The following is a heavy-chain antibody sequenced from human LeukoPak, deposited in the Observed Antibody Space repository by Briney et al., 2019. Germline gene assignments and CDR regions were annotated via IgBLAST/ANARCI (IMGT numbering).Heavy chain of an antibody. CDR2: INHSGST. V-gene: IGHV4-34*01. Sequence: SETLSLTCAVYGGSFSGYYWSWIRHPPGKGLEWIGEINHSGSTNYNPSLKSRLTISLDASKNQFSLKLSSVTATDTAVYYCASLTTVTQGYFDSWGQGTLVTVSS. J-gene: IGHJ4*02. CDR1: GGSFSGYY. D-gene: IGHD4-17*01. CDR3: ASLTTVTQGYFDS.